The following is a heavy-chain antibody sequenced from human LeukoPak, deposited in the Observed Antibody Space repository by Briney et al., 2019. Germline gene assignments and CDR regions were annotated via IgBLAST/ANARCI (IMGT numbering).Heavy chain of an antibody. CDR3: ARNLGASSWYGFDY. V-gene: IGHV3-7*01. D-gene: IGHD6-13*01. J-gene: IGHJ4*02. CDR2: VKQDGSEK. CDR1: GFTFSSYW. Sequence: GESLRLSCAASGFTFSSYWMSWVRQAPGKGLEWVANVKQDGSEKYYVDSVRGRFTISRENARNSLYLQTNSLRAEDTTVYYCARNLGASSWYGFDYWGQGTLVTVSS.